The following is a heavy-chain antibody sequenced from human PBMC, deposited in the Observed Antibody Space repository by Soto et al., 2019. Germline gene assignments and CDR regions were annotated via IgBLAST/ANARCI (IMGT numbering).Heavy chain of an antibody. CDR3: ARESSGGNSDFDI. Sequence: SETLSLTCAVSGYSITTGYSWGWIRQPPGKGLEWIGNIFHSGGTYYSPSLKNRHTMSIDTSKNQFSLKLRSVTAADTAVYYCARESSGGNSDFDIWGQGTMVTVSS. V-gene: IGHV4-38-2*02. J-gene: IGHJ3*02. CDR1: GYSITTGYS. CDR2: IFHSGGT. D-gene: IGHD2-21*02.